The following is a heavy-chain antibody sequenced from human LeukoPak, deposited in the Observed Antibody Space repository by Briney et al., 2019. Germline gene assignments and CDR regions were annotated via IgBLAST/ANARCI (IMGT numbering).Heavy chain of an antibody. J-gene: IGHJ4*02. CDR1: GFILSSYA. D-gene: IGHD2/OR15-2a*01. CDR2: ISEDGINK. CDR3: ARDAPFHDY. V-gene: IGHV3-30-3*01. Sequence: PGRSLRLSCAASGFILSSYAMHWVRQAPGKGLEWVAVISEDGINKFYADSVKGRFTVSRDNSKNTLYVQMNSLRREDSAVYYCARDAPFHDYWGQGTLVTVSS.